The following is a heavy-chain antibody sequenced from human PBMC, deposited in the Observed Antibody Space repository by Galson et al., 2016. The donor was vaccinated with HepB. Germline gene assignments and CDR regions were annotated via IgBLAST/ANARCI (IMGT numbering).Heavy chain of an antibody. CDR3: AKDLSRGSGSYYSRYYYYGVDV. J-gene: IGHJ6*02. Sequence: LRLSCATSGFNFDDYAMHWVRQGPGKGLEWVSSVTWNSGSMGYADSVKGRFTISKDNAKTSLYLQMNSLRPEDTALYYCAKDLSRGSGSYYSRYYYYGVDVWGRGTTVTVSS. CDR2: VTWNSGSM. CDR1: GFNFDDYA. V-gene: IGHV3-9*01. D-gene: IGHD3-10*01.